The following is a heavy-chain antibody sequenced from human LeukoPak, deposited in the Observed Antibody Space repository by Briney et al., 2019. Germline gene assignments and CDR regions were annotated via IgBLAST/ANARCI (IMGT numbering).Heavy chain of an antibody. V-gene: IGHV3-74*01. CDR3: ARAVSSSGSHYDY. J-gene: IGHJ4*02. CDR2: IKSDGSST. D-gene: IGHD3-10*01. CDR1: GFTFSSYW. Sequence: PGGSLRLSCAASGFTFSSYWMHWVREAPGKGLVWLSRIKSDGSSTSHADSVEGRFTIARDNAKNTLYLQMNSLRDEDTAVYYCARAVSSSGSHYDYWRQGTLVTVSS.